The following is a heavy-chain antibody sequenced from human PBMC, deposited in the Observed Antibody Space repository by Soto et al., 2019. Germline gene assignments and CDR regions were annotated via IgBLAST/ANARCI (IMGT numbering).Heavy chain of an antibody. J-gene: IGHJ4*02. Sequence: SETLSLTCAVYGGSFSGYYWSWIRQPPGKGLEWIGEINHSGSTNYNPSLKSRVTISVDTSKNQFSLKLSSVTAADTAVYYCASDVDIVGYWGQGTLVTVSS. CDR2: INHSGST. D-gene: IGHD5-12*01. CDR1: GGSFSGYY. V-gene: IGHV4-34*01. CDR3: ASDVDIVGY.